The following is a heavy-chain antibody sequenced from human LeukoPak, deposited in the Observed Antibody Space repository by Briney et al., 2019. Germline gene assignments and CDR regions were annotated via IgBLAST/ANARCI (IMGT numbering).Heavy chain of an antibody. CDR3: ASQADSAYGDYN. Sequence: TGGSLRLSCAASGFTFSNYWMIWVRQAPGKGLEWVGNIKQDGSEKRYADSVRGRFSISRDNAQTSLYLQMNSLRAEDTAVYYCASQADSAYGDYNWGQGTLVIVSS. CDR2: IKQDGSEK. J-gene: IGHJ4*02. CDR1: GFTFSNYW. V-gene: IGHV3-7*02. D-gene: IGHD4-17*01.